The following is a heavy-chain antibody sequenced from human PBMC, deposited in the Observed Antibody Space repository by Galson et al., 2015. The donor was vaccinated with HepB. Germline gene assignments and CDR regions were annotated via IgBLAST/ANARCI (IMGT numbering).Heavy chain of an antibody. Sequence: SLRLSCAASGFTFSSYGMHWVRQAPGKGLEWVAVIWYDGSNKYYADSVKGRFTISRDNSKNTLYLQMNSLRAEDTAVYYCARDRPYSSSWYTEEAFDYWGQGTLVTVSS. CDR3: ARDRPYSSSWYTEEAFDY. J-gene: IGHJ4*02. D-gene: IGHD6-13*01. V-gene: IGHV3-33*08. CDR1: GFTFSSYG. CDR2: IWYDGSNK.